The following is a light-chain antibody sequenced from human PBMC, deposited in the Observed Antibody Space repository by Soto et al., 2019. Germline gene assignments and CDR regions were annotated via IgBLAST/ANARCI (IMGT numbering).Light chain of an antibody. CDR1: SSNIGSNY. Sequence: QSVLTQPPSASGTPGQRVTISCSGSSSNIGSNYVYWYQHLPGTAPKLLIFRNDQRPSGVPDRFSGSKSGTSASLAISGLRSEDEADYYCATWDDSPVFGGGTKLTVL. CDR3: ATWDDSPV. J-gene: IGLJ2*01. V-gene: IGLV1-47*01. CDR2: RND.